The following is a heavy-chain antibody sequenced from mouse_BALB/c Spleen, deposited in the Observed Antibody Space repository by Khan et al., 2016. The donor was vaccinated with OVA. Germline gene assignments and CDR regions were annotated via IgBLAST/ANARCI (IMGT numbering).Heavy chain of an antibody. CDR3: ASPPYCCYSLDH. Sequence: QIQLVQSGPELKKPGETVKISCKASGYTFTNYGMNWVKQSPGKALKWMGWINTYTGETTYADDFKGRFAFSLETSASTAYLQINNLKNEDTARYVGASPPYCCYSLDHWGQGTSVTVSA. CDR2: INTYTGET. CDR1: GYTFTNYG. V-gene: IGHV9-3-1*01. J-gene: IGHJ4*01. D-gene: IGHD2-12*01.